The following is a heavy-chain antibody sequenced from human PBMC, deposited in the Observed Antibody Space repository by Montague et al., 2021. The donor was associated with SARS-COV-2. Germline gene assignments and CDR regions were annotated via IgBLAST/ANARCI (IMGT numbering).Heavy chain of an antibody. V-gene: IGHV4-59*01. CDR3: ARGGYYDNTGYYSDCYYNMDV. D-gene: IGHD3-22*01. CDR2: IFHSGRT. Sequence: SETLSLTCTVSGGSIDSFYWSWIRRPPGKGLEWIGCIFHSGRTYYNPSLKSRVSMSVDTSKNQFSLRLSSLTAADTAVYYCARGGYYDNTGYYSDCYYNMDVWGKGTTVTVSS. J-gene: IGHJ6*04. CDR1: GGSIDSFY.